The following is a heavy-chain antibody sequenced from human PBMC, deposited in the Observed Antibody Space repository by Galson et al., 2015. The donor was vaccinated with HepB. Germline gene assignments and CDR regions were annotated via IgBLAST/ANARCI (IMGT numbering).Heavy chain of an antibody. J-gene: IGHJ4*02. V-gene: IGHV1-18*01. D-gene: IGHD3/OR15-3a*01. CDR3: ARDWDWHFDY. CDR2: ISAYNGNT. Sequence: SVKVSCKASGGTFSSYAISWVRQAPGQGLEWMGWISAYNGNTNYAQKLQGRVTMTTDTSTSTAYMELRSLRSDDTAVYYCARDWDWHFDYWGQGTLVTVSS. CDR1: GGTFSSYA.